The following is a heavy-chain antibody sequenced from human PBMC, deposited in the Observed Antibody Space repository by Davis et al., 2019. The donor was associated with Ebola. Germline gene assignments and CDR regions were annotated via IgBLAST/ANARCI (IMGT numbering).Heavy chain of an antibody. CDR2: ISSSSSYI. D-gene: IGHD3-16*01. CDR3: ARDHIDLWGWFDP. V-gene: IGHV3-21*01. CDR1: GFTFSSYS. J-gene: IGHJ5*02. Sequence: EGSLRLSCAASGFTFSSYSMNWVRQAPGKGLEWVSSISSSSSYIYYADSVKGRFTISRDNAKNSLYLQMNSLRAEDTAVYYCARDHIDLWGWFDPWGQGTLVTVSS.